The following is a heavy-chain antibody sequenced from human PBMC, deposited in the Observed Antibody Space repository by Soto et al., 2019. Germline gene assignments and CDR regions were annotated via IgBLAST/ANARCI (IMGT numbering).Heavy chain of an antibody. CDR2: MNPNSGST. Sequence: ASVKVSCKASGYTFTSFDINWVRQATGQGLEWMGWMNPNSGSTGSAQKFQGRVAMTRDTSISTAYMELSSLRSDDTAVYYCARGRGYSDGIDYWGQGTLVTVSS. D-gene: IGHD2-15*01. CDR1: GYTFTSFD. V-gene: IGHV1-8*02. J-gene: IGHJ4*02. CDR3: ARGRGYSDGIDY.